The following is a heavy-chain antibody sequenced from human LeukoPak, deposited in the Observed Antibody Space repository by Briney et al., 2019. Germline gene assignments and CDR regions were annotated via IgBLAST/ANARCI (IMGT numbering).Heavy chain of an antibody. CDR3: ARVEIAAAGTRSDY. CDR1: GGTFSSYA. J-gene: IGHJ4*02. D-gene: IGHD6-13*01. V-gene: IGHV1-2*06. CDR2: INPNSGGT. Sequence: ASVKVSCKASGGTFSSYAISWVRQAPGQGLEWMGRINPNSGGTNYAQKFQGRVTMTRDTSISTAYMELSRLRSDDTAVYYCARVEIAAAGTRSDYWGQGTLVTVSS.